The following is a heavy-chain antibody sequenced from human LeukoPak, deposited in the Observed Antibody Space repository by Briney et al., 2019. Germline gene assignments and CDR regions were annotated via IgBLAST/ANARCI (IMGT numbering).Heavy chain of an antibody. Sequence: SETLSLTCTVSGGSISSYYWSWIRQPPGKGLEWIGYIYTSGSTNYNPSLKSRVTISADTSKNQFSLKLSSVTAADTAVYYCARLGCSSTSCYLNWFDPWGQGTLVTVSS. V-gene: IGHV4-4*09. CDR3: ARLGCSSTSCYLNWFDP. D-gene: IGHD2-2*01. J-gene: IGHJ5*02. CDR1: GGSISSYY. CDR2: IYTSGST.